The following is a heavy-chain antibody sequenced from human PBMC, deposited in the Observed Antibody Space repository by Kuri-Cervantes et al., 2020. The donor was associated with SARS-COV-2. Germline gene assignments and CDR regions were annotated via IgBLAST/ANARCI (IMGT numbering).Heavy chain of an antibody. D-gene: IGHD5-18*01. J-gene: IGHJ4*02. V-gene: IGHV3-33*01. Sequence: GGSLRLSCAASGFTFSSYGMHWVRQAPGKGLEWVAVIWYDGSNKYYADSVKGRFTISRDNSKNTLYLQMNSLRAEDTAVYYCAREGTVDSYGLSIDYWGQGTRVTVSS. CDR1: GFTFSSYG. CDR2: IWYDGSNK. CDR3: AREGTVDSYGLSIDY.